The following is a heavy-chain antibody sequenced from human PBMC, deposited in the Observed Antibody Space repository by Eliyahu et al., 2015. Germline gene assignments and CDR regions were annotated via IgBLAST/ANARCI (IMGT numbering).Heavy chain of an antibody. Sequence: QVQLVQSGAEVKKPGASVKVSCQASGYTFTSXXMXWXRQAPGQGLEWMGIINPXGGSTSYAQKFQGRVTMTRDTSTSTVYMELSSLRSEDTAVYYCAIIPTPGVQYGMDVWGQGTTVTVSS. CDR2: INPXGGST. V-gene: IGHV1-46*01. D-gene: IGHD2-8*01. CDR1: GYTFTSXX. CDR3: AIIPTPGVQYGMDV. J-gene: IGHJ6*02.